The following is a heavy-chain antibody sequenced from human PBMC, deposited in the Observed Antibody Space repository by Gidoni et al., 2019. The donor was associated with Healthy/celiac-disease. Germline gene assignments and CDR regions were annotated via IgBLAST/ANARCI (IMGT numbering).Heavy chain of an antibody. Sequence: QVTLKESGPVLVKPTETLTLTCTVSGFSLSNARMGVSWIRQPPGKALAWLAHIFSNDEKSYSTSLKRRLTISKDTSKSQVVLTMTNMDPVDTATYYCARIRGRPPPWYFDLWGRGTLVTVSS. D-gene: IGHD3-16*01. CDR3: ARIRGRPPPWYFDL. CDR2: IFSNDEK. J-gene: IGHJ2*01. CDR1: GFSLSNARMG. V-gene: IGHV2-26*01.